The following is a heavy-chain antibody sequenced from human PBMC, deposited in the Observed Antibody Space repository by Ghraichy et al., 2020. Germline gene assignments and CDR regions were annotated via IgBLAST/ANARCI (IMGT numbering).Heavy chain of an antibody. CDR2: IKKDGSEK. J-gene: IGHJ4*02. CDR1: GFTFTSYW. Sequence: GGSLRLSCSASGFTFTSYWMTWVRQAPGKGLEWVANIKKDGSEKYYVDSVKGRFTISRDNAKNSLYLQMNSLRAEDTAVYYCASHDYAFPYWGQGTLVTVSS. CDR3: ASHDYAFPY. D-gene: IGHD4-17*01. V-gene: IGHV3-7*01.